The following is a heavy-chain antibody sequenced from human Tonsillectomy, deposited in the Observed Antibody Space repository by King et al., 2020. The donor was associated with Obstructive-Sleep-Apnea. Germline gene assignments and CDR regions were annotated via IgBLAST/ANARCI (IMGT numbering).Heavy chain of an antibody. CDR3: TTDPGDYADY. Sequence: VQLVESGGGLVKPGGSLRLSCAASGLTFSNAWMSWVRQAPGKGLEWVGRMKRKTDDGPTDYAAPVKGRFTISRDESKNTLFLQMNALKTEDTAVYYCTTDPGDYADYWGQGTLVTVSS. CDR2: MKRKTDDGPT. D-gene: IGHD4-17*01. J-gene: IGHJ4*02. CDR1: GLTFSNAW. V-gene: IGHV3-15*01.